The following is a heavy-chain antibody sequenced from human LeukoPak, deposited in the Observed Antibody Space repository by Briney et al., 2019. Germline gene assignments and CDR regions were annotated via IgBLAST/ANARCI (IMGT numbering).Heavy chain of an antibody. Sequence: PSETLSLTCTVSGYSISSGYYWGWIRQPPGKGLEWIGSIYHSGSTYYNPSLKSRVTISVDTSKNQFSLKLSSVTAADTAVYYCARGGYDFWSGHDDAFDIWGQGTMVTVSS. J-gene: IGHJ3*02. V-gene: IGHV4-38-2*02. CDR1: GYSISSGYY. CDR3: ARGGYDFWSGHDDAFDI. D-gene: IGHD3-3*01. CDR2: IYHSGST.